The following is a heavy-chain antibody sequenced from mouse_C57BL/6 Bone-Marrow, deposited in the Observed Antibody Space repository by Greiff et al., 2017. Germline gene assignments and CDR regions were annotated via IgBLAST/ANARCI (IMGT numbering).Heavy chain of an antibody. V-gene: IGHV1-4*01. Sequence: QVQLKQSGAELVRPGASVKMSCKASGYTFTSYTMHWVKQRPGQGLEWIGYINPSSGYTKYNQKFKDKATLTADKSSSTAYMQLSSLTSEDSAGYYCARRNYGDYWGQGTTLTVSS. CDR3: ARRNYGDY. CDR1: GYTFTSYT. D-gene: IGHD1-2*01. CDR2: INPSSGYT. J-gene: IGHJ2*01.